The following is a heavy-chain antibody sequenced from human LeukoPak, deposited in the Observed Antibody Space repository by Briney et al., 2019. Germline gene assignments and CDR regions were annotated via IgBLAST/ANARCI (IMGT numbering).Heavy chain of an antibody. CDR2: IYYSGST. Sequence: PSQTLSLTCTVSGGSISSGGYYWSWIRQHPGKGLEWIGYIYYSGSTYYNPSLKSRVTISVDTSKNQFSLKLSSLTAADTAVYYCARASDFWSGHNWFDPGGQGTLVTVSS. CDR1: GGSISSGGYY. J-gene: IGHJ5*02. D-gene: IGHD3-3*01. CDR3: ARASDFWSGHNWFDP. V-gene: IGHV4-31*03.